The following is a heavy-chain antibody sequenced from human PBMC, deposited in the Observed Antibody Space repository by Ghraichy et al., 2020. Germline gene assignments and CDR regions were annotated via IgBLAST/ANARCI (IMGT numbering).Heavy chain of an antibody. J-gene: IGHJ4*02. CDR3: VREIGFCGGGKCQTDFDC. Sequence: GESLNISCAASGFTFSSYAVSWVRQAPGKGLEWVANIKEDGRDKFFLASVRGRFTISRDNAKNSLYLQMNSLRAEDTAVYYCVREIGFCGGGKCQTDFDCWGQGTLVTVSS. D-gene: IGHD2-21*01. CDR2: IKEDGRDK. V-gene: IGHV3-7*03. CDR1: GFTFSSYA.